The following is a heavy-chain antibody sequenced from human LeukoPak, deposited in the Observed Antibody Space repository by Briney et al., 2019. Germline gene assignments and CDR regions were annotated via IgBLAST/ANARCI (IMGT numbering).Heavy chain of an antibody. CDR1: GYTFTSYA. CDR2: INPNSGGT. V-gene: IGHV1-2*06. J-gene: IGHJ4*02. D-gene: IGHD2-15*01. CDR3: ATPPECSSGSCLSY. Sequence: GASVKVSCKASGYTFTSYAMHWVRRAPGQGLEWMGRINPNSGGTNYAQKFQGRVTMTRDTSISTAYMELSSLRFDDTAVYYCATPPECSSGSCLSYWGQGTLVTVSS.